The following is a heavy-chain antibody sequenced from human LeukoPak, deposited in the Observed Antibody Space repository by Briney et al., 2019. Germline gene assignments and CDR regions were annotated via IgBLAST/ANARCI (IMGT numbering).Heavy chain of an antibody. CDR3: ASAVASDTAMVTLDY. CDR2: ISSSSTYI. V-gene: IGHV3-21*01. Sequence: GGSLRLSCAASGFTFSNYNMKWVRQAPGKGLEWVSSISSSSTYIYYADSLKGRFTISRDNAKNSLYLQMHSLRAEDTAAYYCASAVASDTAMVTLDYWGQGTLVTVSS. D-gene: IGHD5-18*01. J-gene: IGHJ4*02. CDR1: GFTFSNYN.